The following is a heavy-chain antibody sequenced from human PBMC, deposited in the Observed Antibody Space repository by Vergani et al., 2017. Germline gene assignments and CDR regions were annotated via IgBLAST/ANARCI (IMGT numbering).Heavy chain of an antibody. CDR3: ATPQTVTTGCMEV. D-gene: IGHD4-17*01. CDR2: VDPEDGET. CDR1: GYTFTDHY. V-gene: IGHV1-69-2*01. Sequence: EVQLVQSGAEVKKPGATMKISCKVSGYTFTDHYMHWVKQAPGKGLEWMGLVDPEDGETIYAEKFKGRVTIAADTSTDTAHLELSSLRSEDTAVYSCATPQTVTTGCMEVWGQGTTVIVSS. J-gene: IGHJ6*02.